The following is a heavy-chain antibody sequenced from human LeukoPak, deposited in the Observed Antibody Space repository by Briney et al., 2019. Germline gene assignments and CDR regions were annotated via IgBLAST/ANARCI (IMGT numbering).Heavy chain of an antibody. CDR2: IDSGGST. J-gene: IGHJ4*01. CDR1: GFTVSSYY. V-gene: IGHV3-66*02. D-gene: IGHD3-3*01. CDR3: ARDPYSKIFGG. Sequence: QSGGSLRLSCTVSGFTVSSYYMSWVRQAPGKGLEWVSIIDSGGSTYYADSVKGRFTISRDNSKNTVFLQMNSLRAEDTAVYYCARDPYSKIFGGWGHGTLVTVSS.